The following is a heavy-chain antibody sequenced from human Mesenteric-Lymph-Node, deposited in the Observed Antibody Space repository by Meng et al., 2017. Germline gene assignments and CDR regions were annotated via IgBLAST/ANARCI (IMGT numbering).Heavy chain of an antibody. CDR3: ARDRPTYGNGWPALDS. V-gene: IGHV3-30*01. J-gene: IGHJ4*02. Sequence: GESLKISCAVSGFTFSNYWMTWVRQAPGKGLEWVAVISYDGSNKDYAESVKGRITISRDNSKSTVYLQMNSLRVEDTALYYCARDRPTYGNGWPALDSWGQGTLVTVSS. D-gene: IGHD6-19*01. CDR1: GFTFSNYW. CDR2: ISYDGSNK.